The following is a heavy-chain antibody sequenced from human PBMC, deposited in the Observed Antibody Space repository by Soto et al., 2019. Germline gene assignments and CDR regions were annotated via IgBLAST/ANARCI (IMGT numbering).Heavy chain of an antibody. Sequence: QVQLVQSGAEVKKPGASVKVSCKASGYTFTSYGISWVRQAPGQGLEWMGWISAYNGNTNYAQKLHGRVTMTTDTSTSTAYMELRSLRSDDTAVYYCARDRIKYDFWSGYYSIDYWGQGTLVTVSS. CDR1: GYTFTSYG. D-gene: IGHD3-3*01. J-gene: IGHJ4*02. CDR3: ARDRIKYDFWSGYYSIDY. V-gene: IGHV1-18*01. CDR2: ISAYNGNT.